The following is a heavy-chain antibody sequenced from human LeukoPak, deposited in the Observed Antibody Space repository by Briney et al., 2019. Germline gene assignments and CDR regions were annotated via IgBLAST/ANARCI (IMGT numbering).Heavy chain of an antibody. J-gene: IGHJ4*02. V-gene: IGHV3-30*04. CDR3: ARGTPAVAGIDY. D-gene: IGHD6-19*01. Sequence: PGGFLRLSCAASGRTFSNYAMHLVRQAPGKGLEVVAVLAHDGGDRYFADSVNGRFTISRDNSKNTLYLQMSSLRAEDTALYYCARGTPAVAGIDYWGQGTLVTVSS. CDR1: GRTFSNYA. CDR2: LAHDGGDR.